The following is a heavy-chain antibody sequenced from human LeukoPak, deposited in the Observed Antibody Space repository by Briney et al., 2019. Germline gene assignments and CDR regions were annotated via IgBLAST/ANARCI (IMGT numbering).Heavy chain of an antibody. CDR2: INPNTGGT. D-gene: IGHD3-3*01. V-gene: IGHV1-2*02. Sequence: ASVKVSFTASGGTFSRYAISWARQAPGQGLEWMGFINPNTGGTSYAQKFQARVTMTRDTSISTAYMELSGLRSDDTAVYYCARRYDFWSGYPTAFDYWGQGTLVTVSS. CDR3: ARRYDFWSGYPTAFDY. CDR1: GGTFSRYA. J-gene: IGHJ4*02.